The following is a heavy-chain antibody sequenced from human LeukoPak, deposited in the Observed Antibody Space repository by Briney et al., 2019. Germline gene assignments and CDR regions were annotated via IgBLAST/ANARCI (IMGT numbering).Heavy chain of an antibody. CDR2: IIPILGIA. Sequence: SVKVSCKASGGTFSSYAISWVRQAPGQGLEWMGRIIPILGIANYAQKFQGRVTITADKSTSTAYMELSSLRSEDTAVYYCARVTAAGYLPYFDYWGQGTLVTVSS. J-gene: IGHJ4*02. CDR1: GGTFSSYA. D-gene: IGHD6-13*01. CDR3: ARVTAAGYLPYFDY. V-gene: IGHV1-69*04.